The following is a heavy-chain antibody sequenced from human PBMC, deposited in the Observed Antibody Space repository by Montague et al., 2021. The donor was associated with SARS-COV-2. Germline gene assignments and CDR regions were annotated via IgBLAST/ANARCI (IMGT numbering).Heavy chain of an antibody. D-gene: IGHD1-1*01. CDR1: GGSTSSYY. V-gene: IGHV4-59*01. Sequence: SETLSLTCTVSGGSTSSYYWSWIRQPPGKGLEWIGYIYYSGSTNYNPSPKSRVTISVDTSKNQFSLKLSSVTAADTAVYYCARLSLGWNTDWGQGTLVTVSS. J-gene: IGHJ1*01. CDR3: ARLSLGWNTD. CDR2: IYYSGST.